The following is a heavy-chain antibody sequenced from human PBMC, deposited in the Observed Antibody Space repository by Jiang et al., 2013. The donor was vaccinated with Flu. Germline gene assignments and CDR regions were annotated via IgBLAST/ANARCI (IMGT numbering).Heavy chain of an antibody. V-gene: IGHV6-1*01. D-gene: IGHD3-3*01. Sequence: QTLSLTCAISGDSVSSNSAVWNWIRQSPSRGLEWLGRTYYRSKWYNDYAVSVKSRITINPDTSKNQFSLQLNSVTPEDTAVYYCARSRITIFGVVIIDDAFDIWGQGTMVTVSS. CDR1: GDSVSSNSAV. CDR2: TYYRSKWYN. CDR3: ARSRITIFGVVIIDDAFDI. J-gene: IGHJ3*02.